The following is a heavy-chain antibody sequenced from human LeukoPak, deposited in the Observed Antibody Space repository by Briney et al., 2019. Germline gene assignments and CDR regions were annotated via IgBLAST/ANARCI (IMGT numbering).Heavy chain of an antibody. Sequence: ASVKVSCKTSGYTFTAYYIHWVRQAPGQGLEWMGRINPNSGGTDSAQKFQGRVTMTRDTSMNTAYMELSRLRSDDTAVYYCARDLSGISSVTDAFDMWGQGTMVTVSS. J-gene: IGHJ3*02. D-gene: IGHD1-14*01. CDR1: GYTFTAYY. CDR2: INPNSGGT. V-gene: IGHV1-2*06. CDR3: ARDLSGISSVTDAFDM.